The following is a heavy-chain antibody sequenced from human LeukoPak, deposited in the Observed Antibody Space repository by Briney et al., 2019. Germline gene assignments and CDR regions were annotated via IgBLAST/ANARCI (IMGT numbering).Heavy chain of an antibody. CDR1: GFIFNSYA. D-gene: IGHD2-21*02. V-gene: IGHV3-23*01. CDR2: ISASGGIT. J-gene: IGHJ5*02. Sequence: GGSLRLSCAVSGFIFNSYAMSWVRQAPGKGLEWVSSISASGGITYHADSVKGRFTISRDNSKNTLHLQMNSLRADDTALYYCANSYCGGDCYLPWGQGTLVTVSS. CDR3: ANSYCGGDCYLP.